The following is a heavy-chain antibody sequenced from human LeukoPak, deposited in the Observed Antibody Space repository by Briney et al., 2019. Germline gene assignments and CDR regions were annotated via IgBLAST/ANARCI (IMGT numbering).Heavy chain of an antibody. D-gene: IGHD6-25*01. CDR2: IWNDGSNK. J-gene: IGHJ3*02. CDR1: GFTFSSYW. V-gene: IGHV3-33*08. Sequence: GGSLRLSCAASGFTFSSYWMSWVRQAPGKGLEWVAVIWNDGSNKYYGDSVKGRFTISRDNSKNTLYLQMNSLRAEDTAVYYCARDSGHAFDIWGQGTMVTVSS. CDR3: ARDSGHAFDI.